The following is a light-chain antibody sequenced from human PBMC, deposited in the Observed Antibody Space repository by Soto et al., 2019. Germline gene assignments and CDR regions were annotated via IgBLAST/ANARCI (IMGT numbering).Light chain of an antibody. CDR1: QSVSSY. CDR3: QQRSNWSWT. CDR2: DAS. Sequence: EIVWTQSPATLSLSPGERATLSCRASQSVSSYLAWYQQKPGQAPRLLIYDASNRATGIPARFSGSGSGTDLTLTISSLEPEDFAVYYCQQRSNWSWTFGQGTKVEIK. V-gene: IGKV3-11*01. J-gene: IGKJ1*01.